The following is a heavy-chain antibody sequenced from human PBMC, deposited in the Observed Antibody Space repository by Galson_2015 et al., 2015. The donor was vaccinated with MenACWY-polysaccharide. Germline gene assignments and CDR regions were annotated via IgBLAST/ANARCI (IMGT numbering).Heavy chain of an antibody. CDR2: MYYTGRS. V-gene: IGHV4-31*11. J-gene: IGHJ5*02. CDR3: AGIPATETSYGWFDP. D-gene: IGHD4-17*01. Sequence: TLSLTCAVSGASISSGSHYWSWFRQFPGKNLEWIAYMYYTGRSNYNPSLRSRVTISLDMSKNQFSLNLSSVTAADTADYFCAGIPATETSYGWFDPWGQGTLVTVSS. CDR1: GASISSGSHY.